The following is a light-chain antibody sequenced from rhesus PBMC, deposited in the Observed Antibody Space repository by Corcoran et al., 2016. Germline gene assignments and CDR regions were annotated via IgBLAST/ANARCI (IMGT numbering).Light chain of an antibody. CDR1: QGITND. CDR3: HHYHSTPLT. V-gene: IGKV1-21*01. CDR2: EAS. Sequence: DIQMTQSPSSLSASIGDRVTITCRASQGITNDLAWYQQKTGETPKLLIYEASSLQRGIPSRFSGSGSGSDFTLTISSLLSEDFATYYCHHYHSTPLTFGGGTKVEIK. J-gene: IGKJ4*01.